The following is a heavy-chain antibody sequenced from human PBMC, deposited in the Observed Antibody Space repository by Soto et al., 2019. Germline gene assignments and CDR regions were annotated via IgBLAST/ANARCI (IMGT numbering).Heavy chain of an antibody. CDR1: GFTFSSYA. CDR2: ISGSGGST. Sequence: GGSLRLSCAASGFTFSSYAMSWVRQAPGKGLEWVSAISGSGGSTYYADSVKGRFTISRDNSKNTLYLQMNSLRAEDTAVYYCAMIRIAVAGTIPLPFDYWGQGTLVTVYS. J-gene: IGHJ4*02. D-gene: IGHD6-19*01. V-gene: IGHV3-23*01. CDR3: AMIRIAVAGTIPLPFDY.